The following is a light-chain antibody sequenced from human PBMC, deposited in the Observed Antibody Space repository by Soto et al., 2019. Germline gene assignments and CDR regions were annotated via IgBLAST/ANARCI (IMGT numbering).Light chain of an antibody. CDR1: QSISSW. Sequence: DIQMTQSPSTLSASVGDRVTITCRASQSISSWLAWYQQKPGKAPKLLIYMASTLETGVPSRFSGSGSGTEFTLPISSLQPDDFATYYCQQYTDYPLTFGGGTKVEI. V-gene: IGKV1-5*03. CDR2: MAS. CDR3: QQYTDYPLT. J-gene: IGKJ4*01.